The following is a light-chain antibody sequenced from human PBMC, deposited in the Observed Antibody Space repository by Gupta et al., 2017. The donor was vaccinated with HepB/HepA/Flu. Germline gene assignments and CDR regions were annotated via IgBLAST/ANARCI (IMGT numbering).Light chain of an antibody. V-gene: IGKV3-20*01. Sequence: EIVLTQSPCTLSLSPGERATLSCRASQSVSSIYLAWYQHKPGQASRLLIYGASSRATGIPDRFSGSGSGTDFTLTISRLEPEDFAVYYCHQYGYLGTFGPGTKVDMK. CDR2: GAS. CDR1: QSVSSIY. CDR3: HQYGYLGT. J-gene: IGKJ3*01.